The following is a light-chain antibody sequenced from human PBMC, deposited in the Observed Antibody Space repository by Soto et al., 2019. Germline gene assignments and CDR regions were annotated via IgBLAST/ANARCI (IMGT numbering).Light chain of an antibody. Sequence: QSALTQPPSASGSPGQSVTISCTGTSSDVGACNYVSWFQQHPGKAPKLMIYEVSNRPSGVSNRFSGSKSGNTASLTISGLQAEDEADYYCSSYTSSSTVVFGGGTKVTVL. CDR1: SSDVGACNY. CDR3: SSYTSSSTVV. V-gene: IGLV2-14*01. CDR2: EVS. J-gene: IGLJ2*01.